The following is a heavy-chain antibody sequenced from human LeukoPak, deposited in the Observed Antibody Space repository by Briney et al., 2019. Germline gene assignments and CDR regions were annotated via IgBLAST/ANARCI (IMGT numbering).Heavy chain of an antibody. J-gene: IGHJ4*02. CDR3: ARKGKSSSWPIDY. V-gene: IGHV4-34*01. D-gene: IGHD6-13*01. CDR2: INHSGST. CDR1: GGSFSGYY. Sequence: TSETLSLTCAVYGGSFSGYYWSWIRQPPGKGLEWIGEINHSGSTNYNPSLKSRVTISVDTSKNHFSLKLSSVTAADTAVYYCARKGKSSSWPIDYWGQGTLVTVSS.